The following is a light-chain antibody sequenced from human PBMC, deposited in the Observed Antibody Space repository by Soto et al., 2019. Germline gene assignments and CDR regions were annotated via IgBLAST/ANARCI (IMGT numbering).Light chain of an antibody. CDR1: QGVSSY. V-gene: IGKV3-11*01. CDR2: DAS. Sequence: EIVLTQSPATLSLYPGERATLSCRASQGVSSYLAWYQQKPGQAPRLLVYDASNGATGLPARFSGSGSGTDFTLTISSLEPEDFALYYCQQRSNWPPDFGQGTRLEIK. J-gene: IGKJ5*01. CDR3: QQRSNWPPD.